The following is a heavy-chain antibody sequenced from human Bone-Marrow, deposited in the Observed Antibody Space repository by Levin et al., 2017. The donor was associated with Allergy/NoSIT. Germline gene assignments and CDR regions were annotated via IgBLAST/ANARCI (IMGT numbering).Heavy chain of an antibody. CDR3: ARNFYDSDGQYWFFDL. Sequence: GESLKISCKASGYVFIDSYMHWLRQAPGQGLEWMGWINPINGGTNYAQKLQGRVTMTRDTSISTAYLELSGLKSDDTAVYFCARNFYDSDGQYWFFDLWGRGTLISVSS. CDR2: INPINGGT. D-gene: IGHD3-22*01. V-gene: IGHV1-2*02. J-gene: IGHJ2*01. CDR1: GYVFIDSY.